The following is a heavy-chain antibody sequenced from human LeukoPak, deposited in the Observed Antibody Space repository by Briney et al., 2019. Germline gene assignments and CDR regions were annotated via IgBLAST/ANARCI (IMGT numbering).Heavy chain of an antibody. CDR3: AKSDLAYCGGDCYSVGAFDI. V-gene: IGHV1-69*05. Sequence: SVKVSCKASGGTFSSYAISWVRQAPGQGLEWMGGIIPIFGTANYAQKFQGRVTITTNESTSTAYMELSSLRSEDPAVYYCAKSDLAYCGGDCYSVGAFDIWGQGTMVTVSS. J-gene: IGHJ3*02. CDR1: GGTFSSYA. CDR2: IIPIFGTA. D-gene: IGHD2-21*02.